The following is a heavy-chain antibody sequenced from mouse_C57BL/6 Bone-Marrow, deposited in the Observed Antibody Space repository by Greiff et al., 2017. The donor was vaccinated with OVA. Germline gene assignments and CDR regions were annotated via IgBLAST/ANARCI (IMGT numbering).Heavy chain of an antibody. Sequence: DVKLVESGGGLVQPKGSLKLSCAASGFSFNTYAMNWVRQAPGKGLEWVARIRSKSNNYATYYADSVKDRFTISRDDSESMLYLQMNNLKTEDTAMYYCVRQGGYGSSSAWFAYWGQGTLVTVSA. V-gene: IGHV10-1*01. CDR3: VRQGGYGSSSAWFAY. CDR2: IRSKSNNYAT. D-gene: IGHD1-1*01. CDR1: GFSFNTYA. J-gene: IGHJ3*01.